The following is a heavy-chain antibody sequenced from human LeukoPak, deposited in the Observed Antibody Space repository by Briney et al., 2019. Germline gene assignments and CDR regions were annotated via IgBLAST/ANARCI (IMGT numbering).Heavy chain of an antibody. CDR2: INLSGST. V-gene: IGHV4-34*01. CDR3: ARYGSYVHFDY. CDR1: VGSFSGYY. D-gene: IGHD4-17*01. J-gene: IGHJ4*02. Sequence: SGTLSLTCAFYVGSFSGYYWSWIRQPPGEGLEWMGEINLSGSTNYNPSLKSRVTISVHTSKHQFSLKLTSVTAAETAVYYCARYGSYVHFDYWGQGTLVTVSS.